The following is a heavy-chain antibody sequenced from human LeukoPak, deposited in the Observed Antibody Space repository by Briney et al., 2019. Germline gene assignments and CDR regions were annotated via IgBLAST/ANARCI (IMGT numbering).Heavy chain of an antibody. CDR1: GFTFDDYG. D-gene: IGHD5-18*01. V-gene: IGHV3-43*02. CDR2: ISGDGGNT. Sequence: PGGSLRLSCAASGFTFDDYGMHWVRQAPGKGLEWVSLISGDGGNTYYADSVKGRFTISRDNSKSSLYLQMNSLRTEDTALYYCAKGGLGSTVMAHLDYWGQGTLVTVSS. CDR3: AKGGLGSTVMAHLDY. J-gene: IGHJ4*02.